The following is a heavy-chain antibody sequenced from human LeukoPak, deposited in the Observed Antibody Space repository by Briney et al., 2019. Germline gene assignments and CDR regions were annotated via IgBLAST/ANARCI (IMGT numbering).Heavy chain of an antibody. D-gene: IGHD5-12*01. CDR1: GYTFTSYY. CDR3: ARVPGGLSYFFDR. V-gene: IGHV1-2*04. Sequence: ASVKVSCKASGYTFTSYYMHWVRQAPGQGLEWMGWINPNNDDTKYAQKFQGWVTMTKDTSINTAYMELRRLTSDDTAVYFCARVPGGLSYFFDRWGQGTLVTASS. J-gene: IGHJ4*02. CDR2: INPNNDDT.